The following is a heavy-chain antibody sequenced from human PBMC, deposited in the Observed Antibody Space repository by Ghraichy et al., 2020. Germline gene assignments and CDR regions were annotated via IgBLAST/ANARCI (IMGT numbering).Heavy chain of an antibody. CDR3: AKDAIAAAGTGDAFDI. V-gene: IGHV3-23*01. J-gene: IGHJ3*02. CDR2: ISGSGGST. Sequence: GGSLRLSCAASGFTSSSYAMSWVRQAPGKGLEWVSAISGSGGSTYYADSVKGRFTISRDNSKNTLFLQMNSLTAEDTAVYYCAKDAIAAAGTGDAFDIWGQGTMVTVSS. CDR1: GFTSSSYA. D-gene: IGHD6-13*01.